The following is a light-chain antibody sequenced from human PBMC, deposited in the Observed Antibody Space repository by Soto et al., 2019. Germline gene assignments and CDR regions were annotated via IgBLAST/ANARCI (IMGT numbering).Light chain of an antibody. CDR2: CVS. J-gene: IGKJ2*01. CDR1: QNVNSNY. CDR3: QQYGSSPLYT. V-gene: IGKV3-20*01. Sequence: EIVLTQSPGTLSLSPGERATLSCRASQNVNSNYLAWYQQKPGQAPRLLIYCVSSRATGIPDRFSGSGSGTDFTLTISRLEPEDVAVYYCQQYGSSPLYTFGQGTKLEIK.